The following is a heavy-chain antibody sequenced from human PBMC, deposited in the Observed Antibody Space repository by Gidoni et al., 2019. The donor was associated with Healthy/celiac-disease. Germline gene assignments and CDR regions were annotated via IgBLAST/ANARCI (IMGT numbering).Heavy chain of an antibody. J-gene: IGHJ4*02. CDR3: AREGPGCSSTSCFPFDY. Sequence: QVQLVQSGAEVKKPGSSVKVSCKASGGTFSSSAISWVRQAPGQGLEWMGRIIPILGIANYEQKFQGRVTITADKSTSTAYMELSGLRSEDTAVYYCAREGPGCSSTSCFPFDYWGQGTLVTVSS. CDR1: GGTFSSSA. CDR2: IIPILGIA. D-gene: IGHD2-2*01. V-gene: IGHV1-69*04.